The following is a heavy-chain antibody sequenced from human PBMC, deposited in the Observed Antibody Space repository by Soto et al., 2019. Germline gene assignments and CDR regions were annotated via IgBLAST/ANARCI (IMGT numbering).Heavy chain of an antibody. Sequence: ETLSLTCAVSGGSISSSNWWSWVRQPPGKGLEWIGEIYHSGSTNYNPSLKSRVTISVDKSKNQFSLKLSSVTAADTAVYYCARGDIAAAGSDWFDPWGQGTLVTVSS. CDR2: IYHSGST. D-gene: IGHD6-13*01. J-gene: IGHJ5*02. CDR1: GGSISSSNW. V-gene: IGHV4-4*02. CDR3: ARGDIAAAGSDWFDP.